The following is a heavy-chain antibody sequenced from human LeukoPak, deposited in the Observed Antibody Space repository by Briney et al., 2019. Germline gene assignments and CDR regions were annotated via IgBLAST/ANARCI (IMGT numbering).Heavy chain of an antibody. J-gene: IGHJ4*02. Sequence: GEFLKISCKTSAYTFSTSWIAWVRQMPGKGLEWMGIIFPLDSDTRYSPSLQGQVTISADKSISTAYLQWSSLKASDTAMYYCARLPGIGVVISFDYWGQGTLVTVSS. CDR1: AYTFSTSW. CDR3: ARLPGIGVVISFDY. CDR2: IFPLDSDT. D-gene: IGHD3-3*01. V-gene: IGHV5-51*01.